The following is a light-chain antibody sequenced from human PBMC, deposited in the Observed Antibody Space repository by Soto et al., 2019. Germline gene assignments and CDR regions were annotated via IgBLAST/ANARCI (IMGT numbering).Light chain of an antibody. CDR3: QQYNNWPET. CDR2: DAS. Sequence: EIVMTQSPATLSVSPGERATLSCRASQSVSSNLAWYQQKVGQAPRVLIYDASTRATGIPGRFSGSGSGTEFTLTISSLQSEDFAVYYCQQYNNWPETFGXGTKVDSK. J-gene: IGKJ1*01. V-gene: IGKV3-15*01. CDR1: QSVSSN.